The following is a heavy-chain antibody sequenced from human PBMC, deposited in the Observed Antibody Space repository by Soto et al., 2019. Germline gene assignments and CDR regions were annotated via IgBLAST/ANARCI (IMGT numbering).Heavy chain of an antibody. CDR1: GFTFSSYG. CDR3: TKDGLWFGEFADYYGMDV. Sequence: QVQLVESGGGVVQPGRSLRLSCAASGFTFSSYGMHGVRQAPSKGLEWAAVISYDGSNKFYADSVKGRFTIYRDNSKNTLYLQMHGLRAADTAVCSCTKDGLWFGEFADYYGMDVWGLASTVTVSS. CDR2: ISYDGSNK. V-gene: IGHV3-30*18. J-gene: IGHJ6*02. D-gene: IGHD3-10*01.